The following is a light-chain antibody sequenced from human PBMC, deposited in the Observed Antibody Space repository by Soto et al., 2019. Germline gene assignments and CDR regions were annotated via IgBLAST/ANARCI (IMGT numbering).Light chain of an antibody. J-gene: IGLJ3*02. Sequence: QSALTQPASVSGSPGQSITISCTGTSSDVGGYNYVSWYQQHPGKAPKLMIYEVSNRPSGVSKRFSGSKSGNTASLTISGLQAEDEADYYCSSYTSSSPWVFGGGTKVTVL. CDR1: SSDVGGYNY. V-gene: IGLV2-14*01. CDR3: SSYTSSSPWV. CDR2: EVS.